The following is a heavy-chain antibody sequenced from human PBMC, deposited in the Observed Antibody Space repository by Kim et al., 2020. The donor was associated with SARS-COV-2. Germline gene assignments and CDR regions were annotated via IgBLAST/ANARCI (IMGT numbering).Heavy chain of an antibody. D-gene: IGHD6-13*01. CDR3: ARGIAAAGTGGY. V-gene: IGHV4-34*01. J-gene: IGHJ4*02. Sequence: NHHPSLKRRVTISVDTSKNQFSLKLSSVTAADTAVYYCARGIAAAGTGGYWGQGTLVTVSS.